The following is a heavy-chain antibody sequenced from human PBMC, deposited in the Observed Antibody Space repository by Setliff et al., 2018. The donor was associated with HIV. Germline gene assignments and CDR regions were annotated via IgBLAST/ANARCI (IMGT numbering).Heavy chain of an antibody. V-gene: IGHV1-3*01. D-gene: IGHD3-10*01. CDR3: ARGALLAVFDFDY. CDR2: INVGKGDT. Sequence: ASVKVSCKASGYTFTTYSMHWVRQAPGQSLEWMGWINVGKGDTKYSPEFQGRITITRDTSANTAYMELSSLRSDDTAVYFCARGALLAVFDFDYWGHGTLVTVSS. J-gene: IGHJ4*01. CDR1: GYTFTTYS.